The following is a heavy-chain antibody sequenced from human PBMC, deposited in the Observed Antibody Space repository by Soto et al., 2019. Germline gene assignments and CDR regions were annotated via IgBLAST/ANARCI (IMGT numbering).Heavy chain of an antibody. J-gene: IGHJ5*02. V-gene: IGHV3-21*01. D-gene: IGHD3-3*01. CDR3: ARDSKPTIFGVVIISSWFDP. Sequence: GGSXRLSCAASGFTFSSYSMNWVRKAPGKGLEWVSSISSSSSYIYYADSVKGRFTISRDNAKNSLYLQMNSLRAEDTAVYYCARDSKPTIFGVVIISSWFDPWGQGTLVTVSS. CDR2: ISSSSSYI. CDR1: GFTFSSYS.